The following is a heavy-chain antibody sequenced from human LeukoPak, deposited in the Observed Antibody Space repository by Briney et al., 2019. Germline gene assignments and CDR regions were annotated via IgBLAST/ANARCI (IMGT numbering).Heavy chain of an antibody. CDR3: ARLRKGRYFDYIFDY. V-gene: IGHV4-39*01. Sequence: SETLSLTCTVSGGSISSSSYYWGWIRPPPGQGLEWIGRIYYSGSTYYNPSLKSRVTISIDTSKNQFSLKLSSVTAADAAVYYCARLRKGRYFDYIFDYWGQGTPATVSS. D-gene: IGHD3-9*01. CDR2: IYYSGST. J-gene: IGHJ4*02. CDR1: GGSISSSSYY.